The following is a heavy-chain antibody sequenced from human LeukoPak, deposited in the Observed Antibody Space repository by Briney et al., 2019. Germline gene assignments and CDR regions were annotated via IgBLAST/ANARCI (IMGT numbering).Heavy chain of an antibody. D-gene: IGHD6-19*01. CDR2: IKSKTDGGTT. J-gene: IGHJ6*02. Sequence: GGSLRLSCAASGFTFSNAWMSWVRQAPGKGLEWVGRIKSKTDGGTTDYAAPVKGRFTISRDDSKNTLYLQMNSLKTEDTAVYYCTTDPGYEVAVAGTGYYYYYGMDVWGQGTTVTVSS. CDR3: TTDPGYEVAVAGTGYYYYYGMDV. V-gene: IGHV3-15*01. CDR1: GFTFSNAW.